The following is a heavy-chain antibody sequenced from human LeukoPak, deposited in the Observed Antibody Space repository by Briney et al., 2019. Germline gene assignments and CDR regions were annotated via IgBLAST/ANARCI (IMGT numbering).Heavy chain of an antibody. CDR1: GGSISSYY. V-gene: IGHV4-59*01. CDR3: ARDLKGYGMDV. Sequence: PSETLSLTCTVSGGSISSYYWSWIRQPPGKGLEWIGYIYYSGSTNYNPSLKSRVTISVDTSKNQFSLKLSSVTAADTAVYYCARDLKGYGMDVWGQGTTVTVSS. J-gene: IGHJ6*02. CDR2: IYYSGST.